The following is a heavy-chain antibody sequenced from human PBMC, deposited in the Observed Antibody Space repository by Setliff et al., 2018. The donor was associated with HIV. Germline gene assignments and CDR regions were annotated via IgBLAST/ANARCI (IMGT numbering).Heavy chain of an antibody. J-gene: IGHJ6*03. Sequence: SGGSLRLSCAASGFTFSTYSMNWVRQAPGKGLEWVSYISSSGSTIYYADSVGGRFTISRDNAKNSLSLQMDSLRAEDTAVYYCARDWEVVAVTAHMDVWSKGTTVTVSS. CDR2: ISSSGSTI. V-gene: IGHV3-48*01. CDR3: ARDWEVVAVTAHMDV. D-gene: IGHD2-15*01. CDR1: GFTFSTYS.